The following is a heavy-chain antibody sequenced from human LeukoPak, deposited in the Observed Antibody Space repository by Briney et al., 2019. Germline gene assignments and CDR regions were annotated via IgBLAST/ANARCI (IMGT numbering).Heavy chain of an antibody. CDR3: ARDVLREKWELPLH. D-gene: IGHD1-26*01. V-gene: IGHV1-2*02. J-gene: IGHJ4*02. CDR1: GYTFTGYY. Sequence: GASVKVSYKASGYTFTGYYMHWVRQAPGQGLEWMGWINPNSGGTNYAQKFQGRVTMTRDTSISTAYMELSRLRSDDTAVYYCARDVLREKWELPLHWGQGTLVTVSS. CDR2: INPNSGGT.